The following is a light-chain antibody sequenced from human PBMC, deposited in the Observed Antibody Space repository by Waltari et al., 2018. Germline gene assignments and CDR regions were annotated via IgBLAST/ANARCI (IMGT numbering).Light chain of an antibody. Sequence: DIQMTQSPSTLSAPVGHRVTITCRASQIISSWLAWYQQKPGKAPKLLIYDASSLESGVPSRFSGSGSGTEFTLTISSLQPDDFATYYCQQYNSPRTFGQGTKVEIK. V-gene: IGKV1-5*01. CDR2: DAS. J-gene: IGKJ1*01. CDR1: QIISSW. CDR3: QQYNSPRT.